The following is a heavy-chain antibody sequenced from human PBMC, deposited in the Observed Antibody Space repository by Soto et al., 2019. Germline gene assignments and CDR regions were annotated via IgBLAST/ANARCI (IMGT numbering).Heavy chain of an antibody. CDR2: IYYSGST. CDR1: GDSVSSGLYY. V-gene: IGHV4-61*01. D-gene: IGHD3-16*02. Sequence: SETLSLTCTVSGDSVSSGLYYWGWVRQPPGKGLEWIGYIYYSGSTNYNPSLENRVTISVDTSKNQFSLKLSSVTAADTAVYYCARLPGFWGSYRQYYFDYWGQGTLVTVSS. CDR3: ARLPGFWGSYRQYYFDY. J-gene: IGHJ4*02.